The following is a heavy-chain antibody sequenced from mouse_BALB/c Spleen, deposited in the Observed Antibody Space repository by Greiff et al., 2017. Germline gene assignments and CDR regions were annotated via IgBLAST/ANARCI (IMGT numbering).Heavy chain of an antibody. D-gene: IGHD2-1*01. CDR1: GFTFSDFY. J-gene: IGHJ3*01. CDR2: SRNKANDYTT. Sequence: EVKLVESGGGLVQPGGSLRLSCATSGFTFSDFYMEWVRQPPGKRLEWIAASRNKANDYTTEYSASVKGRFIVSRDTSQSILYLQMNALRAEDTAIDYCARDGWDGNYAWFAYWGQGTLVTVSA. CDR3: ARDGWDGNYAWFAY. V-gene: IGHV7-1*02.